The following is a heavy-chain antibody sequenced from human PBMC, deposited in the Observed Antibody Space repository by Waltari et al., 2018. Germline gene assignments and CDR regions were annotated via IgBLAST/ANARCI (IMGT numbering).Heavy chain of an antibody. CDR1: GGSFSGYY. D-gene: IGHD6-6*01. V-gene: IGHV4-34*01. Sequence: QVQLQQWGAGLLKPSETLSLTCAVYGGSFSGYYWSWIRQPPGKGLEWIGEINHSGSTNYNPSLKSRVTISVDTSKNQFSLKLSSVTAADTAVYYCASSIAEGDFDYWGQGTLVTVSS. J-gene: IGHJ4*02. CDR2: INHSGST. CDR3: ASSIAEGDFDY.